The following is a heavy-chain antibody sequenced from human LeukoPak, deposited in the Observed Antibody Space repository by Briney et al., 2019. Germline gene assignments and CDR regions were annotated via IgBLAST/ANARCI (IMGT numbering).Heavy chain of an antibody. CDR1: GYTFTSYA. CDR3: AREEQLVGDGAFDI. Sequence: ASVKVSCKASGYTFTSYAMHWVRQAPGQRLEWMGWINAGNGNTKYSQKFQGRVTITRDTSASTAYMELSSLRSEDTAVYYCAREEQLVGDGAFDIWGQGTMVTVSS. D-gene: IGHD6-13*01. V-gene: IGHV1-3*01. CDR2: INAGNGNT. J-gene: IGHJ3*02.